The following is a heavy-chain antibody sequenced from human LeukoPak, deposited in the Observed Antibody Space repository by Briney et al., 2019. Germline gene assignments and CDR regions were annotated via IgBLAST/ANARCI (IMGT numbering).Heavy chain of an antibody. J-gene: IGHJ4*02. Sequence: GSLRLSCVASGFTFSSYSMSWVRQAPGKGLEWVSSITSTNYIYYADSVKGRFTISRDNAKNSLYLQMNSLRAEDTAVYYCARADGWYWGQGTLVTVSS. V-gene: IGHV3-21*01. CDR1: GFTFSSYS. CDR2: ITSTNYI. D-gene: IGHD2-15*01. CDR3: ARADGWY.